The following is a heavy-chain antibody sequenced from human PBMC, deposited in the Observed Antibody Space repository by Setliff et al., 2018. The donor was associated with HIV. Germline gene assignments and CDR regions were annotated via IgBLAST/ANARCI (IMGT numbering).Heavy chain of an antibody. D-gene: IGHD2-21*02. CDR3: ASAGPYCGDDCPYNWLTP. V-gene: IGHV4-59*01. Sequence: SETLSLTCTVSSDSISSSYWTWIRQPPGQGLEWIGYVHHSGSTKYNASLRSRVTMSVDTPKNLFSLTLRSVTAADTAVYYCASAGPYCGDDCPYNWLTPWGQGTLVTVSS. CDR1: SDSISSSY. CDR2: VHHSGST. J-gene: IGHJ5*02.